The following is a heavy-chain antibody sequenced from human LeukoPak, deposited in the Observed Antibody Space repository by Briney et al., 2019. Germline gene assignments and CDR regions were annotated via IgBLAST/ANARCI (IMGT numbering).Heavy chain of an antibody. CDR1: GVSFSGYY. CDR3: ARGRGYDFWSGYRNWFDP. Sequence: PSETLSLTCAVYGVSFSGYYWSWIRQPPGKGLEWIGEINHSGSTNYNPSLKSRVTISVDTSKNQFSLKLSSVTAADTAVYYCARGRGYDFWSGYRNWFDPWGQGTLVTVSS. D-gene: IGHD3-3*01. CDR2: INHSGST. J-gene: IGHJ5*02. V-gene: IGHV4-34*01.